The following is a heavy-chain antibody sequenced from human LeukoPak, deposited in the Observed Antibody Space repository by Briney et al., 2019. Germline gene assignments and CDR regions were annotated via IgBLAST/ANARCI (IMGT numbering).Heavy chain of an antibody. Sequence: GGSLRLSCAASGFTFSSYSMNWVRQAPGKGLEWVSYISSSSSTIYYADSVKGRFTISRDNAKNSLYLQMNSLRAEDTAVYYCARSCRGDCYQMDYYYYMDVWGKGTTVTVSS. CDR3: ARSCRGDCYQMDYYYYMDV. J-gene: IGHJ6*03. CDR2: ISSSSSTI. D-gene: IGHD2-21*02. CDR1: GFTFSSYS. V-gene: IGHV3-48*01.